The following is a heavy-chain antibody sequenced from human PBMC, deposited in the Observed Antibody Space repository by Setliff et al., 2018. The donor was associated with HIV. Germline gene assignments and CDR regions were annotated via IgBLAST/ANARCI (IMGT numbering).Heavy chain of an antibody. D-gene: IGHD3-16*01. J-gene: IGHJ5*01. CDR1: GYSFSDNW. Sequence: LKISCKGFGYSFSDNWIGWVRQMPGKGLEWMGIIYPDDSATRYSPSFQGQVTISADKSINTTYLRWRSLRASDTAIYFCAKHGFERKSPYNWFDSWGQGTLVTVSS. CDR2: IYPDDSAT. CDR3: AKHGFERKSPYNWFDS. V-gene: IGHV5-51*01.